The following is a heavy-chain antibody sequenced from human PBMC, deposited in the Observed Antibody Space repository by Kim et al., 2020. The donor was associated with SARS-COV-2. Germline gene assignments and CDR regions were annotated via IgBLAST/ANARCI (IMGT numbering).Heavy chain of an antibody. V-gene: IGHV1-18*01. J-gene: IGHJ6*02. D-gene: IGHD3-10*01. Sequence: ASVKVSCKASGYTFTSYGISWVRQAPGQGLEWMGWISAYNGNTNYAQKLQGRVTMTTDTSTSTAYMELRSLRSDDTAVYYCARTPMVRGVIIGPFYYYYGMDVWGQGTTVTVSS. CDR3: ARTPMVRGVIIGPFYYYYGMDV. CDR1: GYTFTSYG. CDR2: ISAYNGNT.